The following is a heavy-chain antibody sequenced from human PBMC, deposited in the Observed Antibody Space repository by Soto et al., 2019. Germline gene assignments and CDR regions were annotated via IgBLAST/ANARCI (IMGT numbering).Heavy chain of an antibody. CDR2: ISGSGGST. CDR1: GFTFSSYA. CDR3: AKDHDFWSGYYDY. V-gene: IGHV3-23*01. Sequence: GGSLRLSCAASGFTFSSYAMSWVRQAPGKGLEWVSAISGSGGSTYYADSVKGRFTISRDNSKSTLYLQMNSLRAEDTAVYYCAKDHDFWSGYYDYWGQGTLVTVSS. D-gene: IGHD3-3*01. J-gene: IGHJ4*02.